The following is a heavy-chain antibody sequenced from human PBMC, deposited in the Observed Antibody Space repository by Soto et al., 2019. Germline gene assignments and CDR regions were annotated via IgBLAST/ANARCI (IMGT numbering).Heavy chain of an antibody. Sequence: GESLKISCKGSGYSFTSYWIGWVRQMPGKGLEWMGIIYPGDSDTRYSPSFQGQVTISADKSISTAYLQWSSLKASDTAMYYCARLWPPMIVGGTGAFDIWGQGPMVTGSS. CDR1: GYSFTSYW. J-gene: IGHJ3*02. V-gene: IGHV5-51*01. CDR3: ARLWPPMIVGGTGAFDI. D-gene: IGHD3-22*01. CDR2: IYPGDSDT.